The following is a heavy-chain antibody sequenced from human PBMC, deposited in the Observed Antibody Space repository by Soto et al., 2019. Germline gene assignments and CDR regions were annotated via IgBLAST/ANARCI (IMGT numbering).Heavy chain of an antibody. J-gene: IGHJ4*02. Sequence: QVQLLQSGAEVRMPGASVSISCKASGYIFSHYYMSWVRQAPGQGLEWMGKINPDGGATTFARNFQGRLTLTSDASTGTAYMQLSGLTSDDTAVYYCARGRRYTFWGQGTLVSVSS. D-gene: IGHD1-1*01. CDR3: ARGRRYTF. V-gene: IGHV1-46*01. CDR1: GYIFSHYY. CDR2: INPDGGAT.